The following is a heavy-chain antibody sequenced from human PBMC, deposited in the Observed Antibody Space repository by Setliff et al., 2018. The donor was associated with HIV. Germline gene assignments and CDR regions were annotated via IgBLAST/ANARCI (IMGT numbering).Heavy chain of an antibody. Sequence: AGGSLRLSCAASGFTFSSYPMSWVRQSPGKGPEWVSAISDGGGSTYYAVSVKGRFTISRDNSKNTLYLQMNSLRVEDTAVYYCAKEPKLGGIAAPFDYWGQGTLVTV. CDR2: ISDGGGST. D-gene: IGHD6-6*01. V-gene: IGHV3-23*01. CDR1: GFTFSSYP. CDR3: AKEPKLGGIAAPFDY. J-gene: IGHJ4*02.